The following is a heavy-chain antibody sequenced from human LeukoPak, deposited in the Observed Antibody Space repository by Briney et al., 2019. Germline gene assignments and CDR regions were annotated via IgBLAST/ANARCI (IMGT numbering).Heavy chain of an antibody. J-gene: IGHJ6*03. D-gene: IGHD1-14*01. Sequence: PGGSLRLSCAASGFTFSSYWMSWVRQAPGKGLEWVANIKQDGSEKYYVDSVKGRFTISRDNAKNSLYLQMNSLRAEDTAMYYCARDSTEYYYYYYYMDVWGKGTTVTVSS. V-gene: IGHV3-7*01. CDR3: ARDSTEYYYYYYYMDV. CDR2: IKQDGSEK. CDR1: GFTFSSYW.